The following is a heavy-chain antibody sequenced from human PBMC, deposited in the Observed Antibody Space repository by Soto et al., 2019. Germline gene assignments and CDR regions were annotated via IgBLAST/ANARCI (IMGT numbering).Heavy chain of an antibody. D-gene: IGHD2-8*01. Sequence: SETLSLTCTVSGVSISSSSYYWGWIRQTPGKGLEWIGTIYFSGKTYYNPSLKSRLTIYVDRSKNQFALNLTSVTDADTAVYYCARNGSYWGPGTLVTVYS. J-gene: IGHJ4*02. CDR1: GVSISSSSYY. CDR3: ARNGSY. V-gene: IGHV4-39*01. CDR2: IYFSGKT.